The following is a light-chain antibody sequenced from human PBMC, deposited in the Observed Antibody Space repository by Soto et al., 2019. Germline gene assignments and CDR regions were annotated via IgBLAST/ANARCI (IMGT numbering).Light chain of an antibody. J-gene: IGLJ1*01. CDR1: TSDAGAYNY. CDR3: TSYAGSDNSV. V-gene: IGLV2-8*01. Sequence: QSALTQPPSASGSTGQSVTVSCTRTTSDAGAYNYVSWYQQYPGKAPKLMIYDVSQRHSGVPDRFSGSKSGNTASLTVSGLQAEDEADYYCTSYAGSDNSVFGTGTKVNVL. CDR2: DVS.